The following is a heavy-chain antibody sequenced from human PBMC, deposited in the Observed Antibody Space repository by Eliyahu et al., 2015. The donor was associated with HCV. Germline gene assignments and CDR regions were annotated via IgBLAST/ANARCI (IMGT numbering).Heavy chain of an antibody. V-gene: IGHV4-61*02. CDR1: GGSISSGSYY. CDR2: IYTSGST. D-gene: IGHD6-19*01. CDR3: AREGIAVAADYYYYYYMDV. J-gene: IGHJ6*03. Sequence: QVQLQESGPGLVKPSQTLSLTCTVSGGSISSGSYYWSWIRQPAGKGLEWIGRIYTSGSTNYNPSLKSRVTISVDTSKNQFSLKLSSVTAADTAVYYCAREGIAVAADYYYYYYMDVWGKGTTVTVSS.